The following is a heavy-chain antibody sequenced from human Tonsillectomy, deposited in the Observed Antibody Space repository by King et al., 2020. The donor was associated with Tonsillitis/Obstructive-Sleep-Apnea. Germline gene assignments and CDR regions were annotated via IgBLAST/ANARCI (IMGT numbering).Heavy chain of an antibody. J-gene: IGHJ6*03. CDR3: ATLWSGYYQGGYYYYMDV. Sequence: VQLVQSGAEVKKPGASVKVSCKVSGYTLTKLSIHWVRQAPGKGLEWMGGFDPEDGETGYAQKFQGRVTMTEDTSTDTAYMELSSLRSEDTAVYYCATLWSGYYQGGYYYYMDVWGKGTTVTVSS. CDR1: GYTLTKLS. CDR2: FDPEDGET. D-gene: IGHD3-3*01. V-gene: IGHV1-24*01.